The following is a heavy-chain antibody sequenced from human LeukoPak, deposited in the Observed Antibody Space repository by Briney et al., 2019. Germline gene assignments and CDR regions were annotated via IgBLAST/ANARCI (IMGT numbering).Heavy chain of an antibody. D-gene: IGHD2-2*01. CDR2: ISGSGGST. CDR3: AVEGVVVPAKGNAFDI. CDR1: GFTFSSYA. J-gene: IGHJ3*02. V-gene: IGHV3-23*01. Sequence: SGGSLRLSCAASGFTFSSYAMSWVRQAPGKGLEWVSAISGSGGSTYYADSVKGRFTISRDNSKNTLYLQMNSLRAEDTAVYYCAVEGVVVPAKGNAFDIWGQGTMVTVSS.